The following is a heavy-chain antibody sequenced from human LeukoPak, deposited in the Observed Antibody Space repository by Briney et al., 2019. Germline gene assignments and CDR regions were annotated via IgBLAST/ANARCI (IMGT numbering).Heavy chain of an antibody. D-gene: IGHD6-13*01. CDR1: GGSISSSSYY. Sequence: NLSETLSLTCTVSGGSISSSSYYWGWIRQPPGKGLEWIGSIYYSGSTYYNPSLKSRVAISVDTSKNQFSLKVSSVTAADTAVYYCARVASGTGFFHHWGQGTLVTVSS. CDR2: IYYSGST. V-gene: IGHV4-39*07. CDR3: ARVASGTGFFHH. J-gene: IGHJ1*01.